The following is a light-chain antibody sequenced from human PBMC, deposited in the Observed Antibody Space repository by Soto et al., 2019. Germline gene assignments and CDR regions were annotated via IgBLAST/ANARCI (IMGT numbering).Light chain of an antibody. CDR2: DAS. J-gene: IGKJ1*01. V-gene: IGKV1-5*01. CDR1: QSVSLW. CDR3: QQYHSYWT. Sequence: DIHMTQSPSTLSASVGYTFTITCRASQSVSLWLAWYQKTPGKAPQVLIYDASTLESGAPSRLSGRGSGTEFTLTISSMKTDDFSTYYCQQYHSYWTFGHGTQVDIK.